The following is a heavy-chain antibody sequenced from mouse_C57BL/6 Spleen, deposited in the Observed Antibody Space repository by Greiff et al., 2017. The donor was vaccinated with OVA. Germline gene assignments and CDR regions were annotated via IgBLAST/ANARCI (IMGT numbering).Heavy chain of an antibody. Sequence: VQLKQSGPELVKPGASVHISCKASGYSFTGYYMNWVKQSPEKSLEWIGEINPSTGGTTYNQKFKAKATLTVDKSSSTAYMQLKSLTSEDSAVYYCASGDDGYTWFAYWGQGTLVTVSA. CDR1: GYSFTGYY. J-gene: IGHJ3*01. CDR3: ASGDDGYTWFAY. CDR2: INPSTGGT. D-gene: IGHD2-3*01. V-gene: IGHV1-42*01.